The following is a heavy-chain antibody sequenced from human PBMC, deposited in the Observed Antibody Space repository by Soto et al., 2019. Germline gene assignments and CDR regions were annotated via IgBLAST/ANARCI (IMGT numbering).Heavy chain of an antibody. CDR3: ARDPYVVVTATADYFGY. CDR2: INPSGGST. Sequence: VASVKVSCKASGYTFTSYYMHWVRQAPGQGLEWMGIINPSGGSTSYAQKFQGRVTMTRDTSTSTVYMELSSLRSEDTAVYYCARDPYVVVTATADYFGYWGQGTLVTVS. V-gene: IGHV1-46*01. D-gene: IGHD2-21*02. J-gene: IGHJ4*02. CDR1: GYTFTSYY.